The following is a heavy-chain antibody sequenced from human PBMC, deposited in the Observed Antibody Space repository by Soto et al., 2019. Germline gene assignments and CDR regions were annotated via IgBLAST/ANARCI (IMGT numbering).Heavy chain of an antibody. Sequence: EVQLVESGGGLVQPGGSLRLSCAASGFTFSSYWMSWVRQAPGKGLEWVANIKQDGSEKYYVDSVKGRFTISRDNAKNSLYLQMNSLRAEDTAVYYCARDPVDTAPTRYYYYMDVWGKGTTVTVSS. CDR2: IKQDGSEK. CDR1: GFTFSSYW. V-gene: IGHV3-7*01. D-gene: IGHD5-18*01. CDR3: ARDPVDTAPTRYYYYMDV. J-gene: IGHJ6*03.